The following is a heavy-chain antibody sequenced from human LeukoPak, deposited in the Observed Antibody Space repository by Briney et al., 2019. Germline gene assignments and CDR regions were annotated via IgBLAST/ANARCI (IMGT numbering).Heavy chain of an antibody. J-gene: IGHJ6*04. D-gene: IGHD3-10*01. CDR1: GFTFSSYS. Sequence: GGSLRLSCAASGFTFSSYSMNWVRQAPGKGLEWVSSISSSSSYIYYADSVKGRFTSSRDNAKNSLYLQMNSLRAEDTAVYYCARSFDNYHYYHMDVWGKGTTVTVSS. V-gene: IGHV3-21*06. CDR3: ARSFDNYHYYHMDV. CDR2: ISSSSSYI.